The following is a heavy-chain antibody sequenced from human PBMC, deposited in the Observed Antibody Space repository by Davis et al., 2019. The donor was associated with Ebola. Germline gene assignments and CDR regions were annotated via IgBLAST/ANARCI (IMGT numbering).Heavy chain of an antibody. J-gene: IGHJ4*02. D-gene: IGHD4-23*01. V-gene: IGHV3-21*01. CDR3: ARGPSTGNSFTY. CDR2: LGTSADT. CDR1: GFIFSSYV. Sequence: GESLKISCAASGFIFSSYVMSWVRQAPGKGLEWVSTLGTSADTYYADSVKGRFTISRDNDKNSLSLQMNGLRAEDTAVYYCARGPSTGNSFTYWGQGTLVTVSS.